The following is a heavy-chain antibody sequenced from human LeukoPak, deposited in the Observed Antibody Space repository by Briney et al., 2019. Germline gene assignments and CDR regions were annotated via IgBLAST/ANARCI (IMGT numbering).Heavy chain of an antibody. D-gene: IGHD3-16*02. CDR3: ATARVRLGELSLPEVRDD. V-gene: IGHV1-24*01. CDR1: VYTLTELA. Sequence: ASVNVSCKVSVYTLTELAIHWVRQAPGKGLEWMGAFDPEDGGTIYAQKFQGRITLTEDTSTDAAYMELRSLSSEDTAVYYCATARVRLGELSLPEVRDDWGQGTLISVSS. CDR2: FDPEDGGT. J-gene: IGHJ4*02.